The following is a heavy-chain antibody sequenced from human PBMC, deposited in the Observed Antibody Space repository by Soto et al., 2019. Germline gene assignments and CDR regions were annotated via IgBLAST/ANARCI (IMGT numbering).Heavy chain of an antibody. J-gene: IGHJ4*02. CDR1: GYTFTGYY. CDR3: ARDIGSGPQYYFDY. D-gene: IGHD6-19*01. Sequence: QVQLVQYGAEVKKPGASVKVSCKASGYTFTGYYMHWGRQAPAQGLEWMGWINPNSGGTKYAKKFQGWVTMTRDTSISTAYMELRRLRSDDTAVYFCARDIGSGPQYYFDYWGQGTLVTVSS. CDR2: INPNSGGT. V-gene: IGHV1-2*04.